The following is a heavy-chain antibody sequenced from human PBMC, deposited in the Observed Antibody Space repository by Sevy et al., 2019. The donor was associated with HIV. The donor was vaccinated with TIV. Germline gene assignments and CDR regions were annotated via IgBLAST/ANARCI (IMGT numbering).Heavy chain of an antibody. Sequence: LSLTCANFGFRVSNVWMSWVRQAPGKRPEWVGRIKSLSDGGTTDYAPPLKGRFTISRDDSKNTLYLQMRSLKIEDTAVYYCTLEGLYCTDGSCYSGGFDSWGQGTLVTVSS. D-gene: IGHD2-15*01. J-gene: IGHJ4*02. CDR1: GFRVSNVW. CDR3: TLEGLYCTDGSCYSGGFDS. V-gene: IGHV3-15*01. CDR2: IKSLSDGGTT.